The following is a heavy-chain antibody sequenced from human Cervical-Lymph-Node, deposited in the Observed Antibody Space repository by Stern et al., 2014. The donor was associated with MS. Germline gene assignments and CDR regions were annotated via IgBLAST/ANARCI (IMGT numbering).Heavy chain of an antibody. J-gene: IGHJ4*02. CDR3: ARERDNSYAFDS. Sequence: VQLVEYGAEMRKPGSSVRVSGKASGGIFSTSAISWLRQAPGQGLEWLGGMSPMFGRANYAQRFQGSVTITADESTSPVYMGLTSLRSEDTAVYYCARERDNSYAFDSWGQGTLVTLSS. D-gene: IGHD3-16*01. CDR1: GGIFSTSA. CDR2: MSPMFGRA. V-gene: IGHV1-69*01.